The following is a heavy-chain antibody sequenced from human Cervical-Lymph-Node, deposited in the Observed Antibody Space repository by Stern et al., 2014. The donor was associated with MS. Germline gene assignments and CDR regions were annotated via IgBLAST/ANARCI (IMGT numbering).Heavy chain of an antibody. CDR2: INPSGGDT. V-gene: IGHV1-46*01. CDR3: ARALSSGLWYFDC. J-gene: IGHJ4*02. Sequence: QVQLVQSGAEVKQPGASVQLSCKASGYTLTTYHMHWVRQAPGQGLEWMGVINPSGGDTNYAQRFQGRVNMTRDTSTSTVYMELSSLRSEDSAMYYCARALSSGLWYFDCWGQGTLVTVSS. D-gene: IGHD6-19*01. CDR1: GYTLTTYH.